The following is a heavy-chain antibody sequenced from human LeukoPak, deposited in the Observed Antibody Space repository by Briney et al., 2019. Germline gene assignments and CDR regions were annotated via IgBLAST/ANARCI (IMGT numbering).Heavy chain of an antibody. CDR2: IWYDGSNK. CDR1: GITFRNYG. CDR3: ASGRAAVGTGYYFDY. J-gene: IGHJ4*02. D-gene: IGHD6-13*01. V-gene: IGHV3-33*01. Sequence: GGSLRLSCAASGITFRNYGMHWVRQAPGKGLEWVAIIWYDGSNKYYADSVKGRFTISRDNPKNTLYLQMNSLRAEDTAVYFCASGRAAVGTGYYFDYWGQGTLVTVSS.